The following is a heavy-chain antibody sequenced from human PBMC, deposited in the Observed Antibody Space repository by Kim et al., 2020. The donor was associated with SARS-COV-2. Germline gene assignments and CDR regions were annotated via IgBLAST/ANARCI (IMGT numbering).Heavy chain of an antibody. CDR2: LSGAGDTT. V-gene: IGHV3-23*01. D-gene: IGHD1-26*01. CDR3: AKGPQVGMRDFDF. CDR1: GLTFRSYV. Sequence: GGSLRLSCEVSGLTFRSYVMSWVRQAPGKGLEWVTGLSGAGDTTFYADSVKGRFTISRDNSKNTLYLQMNGLRVEDTAIYYCAKGPQVGMRDFDFWGQGT. J-gene: IGHJ4*02.